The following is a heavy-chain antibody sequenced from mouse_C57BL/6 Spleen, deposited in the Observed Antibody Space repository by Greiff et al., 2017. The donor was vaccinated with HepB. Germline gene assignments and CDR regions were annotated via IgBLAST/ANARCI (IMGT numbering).Heavy chain of an antibody. V-gene: IGHV1-55*01. CDR1: GYTFTSYW. CDR3: ARGVYYGSSYFWYFDV. CDR2: IYPGSGST. J-gene: IGHJ1*03. Sequence: QVQLQQSGAELVKPGASVKMSCKASGYTFTSYWITWVKQRPGQGLEWIGDIYPGSGSTNYNEKFKSKATLTVDTSSSTAYMQLSSLTSEDSAVYYCARGVYYGSSYFWYFDVWGTGTTVTVSS. D-gene: IGHD1-1*01.